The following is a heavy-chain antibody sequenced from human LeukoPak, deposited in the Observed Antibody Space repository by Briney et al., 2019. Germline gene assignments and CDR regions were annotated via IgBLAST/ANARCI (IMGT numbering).Heavy chain of an antibody. CDR3: AKIGLGSSSWWYFDY. J-gene: IGHJ4*02. Sequence: GGSLRLSCAASGFTFSNYGMHWVRQAPDKGLEWVAILQNHGGDIHYADSVEGRFTISRDNAKNTVHLQMSSLRAEGTAVYYCAKIGLGSSSWWYFDYWGQGALVTVSS. V-gene: IGHV3-30*02. CDR2: LQNHGGDI. CDR1: GFTFSNYG. D-gene: IGHD6-13*01.